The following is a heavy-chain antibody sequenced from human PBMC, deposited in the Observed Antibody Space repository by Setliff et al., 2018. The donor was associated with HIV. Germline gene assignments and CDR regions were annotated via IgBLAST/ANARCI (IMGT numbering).Heavy chain of an antibody. J-gene: IGHJ5*02. CDR3: ARSTVGAGASFP. V-gene: IGHV4-59*11. CDR2: ISHSGNT. Sequence: SETLSLTCTVSGDSINTHYWGWIRQPPGKGLEWIGCISHSGNTNFNPSLNSRVTISLDTSKNQFSLRLTSLTAADTAIYYCARSTVGAGASFPWGRGILVTVSS. D-gene: IGHD1-26*01. CDR1: GDSINTHY.